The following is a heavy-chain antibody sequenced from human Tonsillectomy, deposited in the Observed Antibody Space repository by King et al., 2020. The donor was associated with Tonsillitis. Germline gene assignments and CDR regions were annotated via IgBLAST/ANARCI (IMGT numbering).Heavy chain of an antibody. CDR1: GFTFGDYG. Sequence: VQLVESGGGVVRPGGSLRLSCAASGFTFGDYGMSWVRQAPGKGLEWVSGINWNGGSTSYVDSVKGRFTISRDNAKNSLYLQMNSLRAEDTALYYCVRDMGLYYAPYYYYGMYVWGQGTTVTVSS. V-gene: IGHV3-20*04. D-gene: IGHD3-10*01. CDR3: VRDMGLYYAPYYYYGMYV. J-gene: IGHJ6*02. CDR2: INWNGGST.